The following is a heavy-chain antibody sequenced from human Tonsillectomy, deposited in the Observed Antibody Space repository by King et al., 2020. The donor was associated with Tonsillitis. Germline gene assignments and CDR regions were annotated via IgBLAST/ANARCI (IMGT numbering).Heavy chain of an antibody. CDR3: ASRLVGAYIKYFVC. J-gene: IGHJ4*02. Sequence: VQLVESGGGLVQPGRSLRLSCTSSGFTFADYPMSWFRQAPGKGLEWVGFIKSKVTGGTIHYAASVSGRFSISRDDTNSLAYLQMNNVKTEDTAVYYCASRLVGAYIKYFVCWGQGTRVTVSS. D-gene: IGHD1-26*01. CDR2: IKSKVTGGTI. V-gene: IGHV3-49*03. CDR1: GFTFADYP.